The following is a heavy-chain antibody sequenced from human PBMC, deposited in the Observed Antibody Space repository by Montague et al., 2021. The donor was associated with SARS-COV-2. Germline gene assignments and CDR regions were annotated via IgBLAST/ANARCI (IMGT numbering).Heavy chain of an antibody. CDR3: ARDYYDSTSLNWFDP. D-gene: IGHD2/OR15-2a*01. Sequence: TLSLTCAVSGGSIITGSNFYWGWIRQSAGKGLEWIGRIHSSGGTNYNPSLKSRLTMSVDSSANQFSLKLTSVTAADTAVYYCARDYYDSTSLNWFDPWGQGLLVTVSS. CDR1: GGSIITGSNFY. CDR2: IHSSGGT. V-gene: IGHV4-61*02. J-gene: IGHJ5*02.